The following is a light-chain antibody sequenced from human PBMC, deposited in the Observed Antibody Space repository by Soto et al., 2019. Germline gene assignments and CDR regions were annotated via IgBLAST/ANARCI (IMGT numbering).Light chain of an antibody. V-gene: IGLV2-8*01. J-gene: IGLJ3*02. CDR2: EVS. CDR3: ISYAGSNNLGV. CDR1: SSDVGGYNY. Sequence: ALTQPPSASGSRGQSVTISSTGTSSDVGGYNYVSWYQQHPGKAPKRRIYEVSKRPSGVPDRFSGSKSGNTASLTVSGLQAEYEADYYCISYAGSNNLGVFGGGTKRTVL.